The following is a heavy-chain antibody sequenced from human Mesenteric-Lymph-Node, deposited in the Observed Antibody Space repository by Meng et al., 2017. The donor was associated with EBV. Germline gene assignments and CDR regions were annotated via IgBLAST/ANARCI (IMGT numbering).Heavy chain of an antibody. CDR2: ITHSGST. J-gene: IGHJ4*02. CDR3: ARGADRGANLGY. D-gene: IGHD3-10*01. CDR1: GGSLSGYY. V-gene: IGHV4-34*01. Sequence: QGQLQQWGAGLLKPSGTLSLTCAFYGGSLSGYYWSWICQPPATGLEWIGEITHSGSTNYNQYLKSRVTISVDTSKNQFSLKLKSVTATDTAVYYCARGADRGANLGYWGQGTLVTVSS.